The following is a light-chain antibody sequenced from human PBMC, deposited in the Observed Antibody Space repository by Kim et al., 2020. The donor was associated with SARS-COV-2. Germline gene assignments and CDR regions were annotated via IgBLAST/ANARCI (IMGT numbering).Light chain of an antibody. CDR3: YQYHSNSPLT. CDR1: QSISSL. V-gene: IGKV1-5*01. J-gene: IGKJ4*01. CDR2: SAT. Sequence: AAVADVVTIPCRAQQSISSLFACYLQQPHLAPILLINSATSVRGGLPSWFSGSSCGADFILTISLLHPDVFATYCYQYHSNSPLTFGGGTKVDIK.